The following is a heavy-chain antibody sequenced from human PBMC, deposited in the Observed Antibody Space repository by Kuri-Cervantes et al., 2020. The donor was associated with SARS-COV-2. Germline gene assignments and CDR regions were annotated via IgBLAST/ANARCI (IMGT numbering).Heavy chain of an antibody. CDR3: ARDSEGSGSYPYY. J-gene: IGHJ4*02. V-gene: IGHV1-46*01. D-gene: IGHD3-10*01. CDR2: VNPSGGST. CDR1: GYTFTSYD. Sequence: ASVKVSCKASGYTFTSYDSNWVGQATGQGLEWMGIVNPSGGSTSYPQKCQGRVIMTRDRSTSTVYMELRSLRSVDTAVYYCARDSEGSGSYPYYWGQGTLVTVSS.